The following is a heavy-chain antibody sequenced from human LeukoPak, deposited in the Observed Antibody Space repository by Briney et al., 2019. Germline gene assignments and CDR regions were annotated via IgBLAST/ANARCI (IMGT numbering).Heavy chain of an antibody. V-gene: IGHV1-18*01. CDR2: ISAYNGNT. CDR3: ARTRGRYDSSGQSDY. Sequence: ASVKVSCKASGYTFTSYGISWLRQAPGQGLEWMGWISAYNGNTNYAQKLQGRVTMTTDTSTSTAYMELRSLRSDDTAVYYCARTRGRYDSSGQSDYWGQGTLVTVSS. CDR1: GYTFTSYG. D-gene: IGHD3-22*01. J-gene: IGHJ4*02.